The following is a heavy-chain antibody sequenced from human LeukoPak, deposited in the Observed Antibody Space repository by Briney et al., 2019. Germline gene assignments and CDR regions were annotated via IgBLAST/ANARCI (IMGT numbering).Heavy chain of an antibody. CDR1: GFTFSSYA. J-gene: IGHJ4*02. D-gene: IGHD5-18*01. CDR3: ARRSGYSYGALGY. V-gene: IGHV3-23*01. Sequence: QTGGSLRLSCAASGFTFSSYAMSWVRQAPGKGLEWVSAISGSGGSTYYADSVKGRFTISRDNAKNSPYLQMNSLRAEDTAVYYCARRSGYSYGALGYWGQGTLVTVSS. CDR2: ISGSGGST.